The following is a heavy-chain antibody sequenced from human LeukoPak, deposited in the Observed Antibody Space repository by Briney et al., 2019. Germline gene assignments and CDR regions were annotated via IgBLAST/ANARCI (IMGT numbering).Heavy chain of an antibody. D-gene: IGHD3-10*01. V-gene: IGHV3-23*01. Sequence: TGDPHPIIYPDSLKGRFTISRDYSKNKLYLQMKSLRVEDTAIYYCGKRGAYSSYYYVMEVWGQGTTVIVSS. CDR3: GKRGAYSSYYYVMEV. J-gene: IGHJ6*02. CDR2: TGDPHPI.